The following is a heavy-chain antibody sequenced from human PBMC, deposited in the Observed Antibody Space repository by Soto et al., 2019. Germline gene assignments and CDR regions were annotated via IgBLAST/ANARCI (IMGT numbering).Heavy chain of an antibody. J-gene: IGHJ6*02. CDR2: IIPIFNTA. V-gene: IGHV1-69*06. CDR3: ARGLVVPAGIRYYYYGMDV. CDR1: GGTFSNYA. D-gene: IGHD2-2*01. Sequence: SVKVSCKASGGTFSNYAISWVRQAPGQGLEWTGGIIPIFNTANYAQKFQGRVTITADKSTSTAYMELSSLRSEDTAVYSCARGLVVPAGIRYYYYGMDVWGQGTTVTVSS.